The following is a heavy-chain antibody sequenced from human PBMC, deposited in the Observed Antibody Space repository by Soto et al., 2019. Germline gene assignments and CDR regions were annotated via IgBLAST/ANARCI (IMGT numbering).Heavy chain of an antibody. CDR3: ARAPRYGYKRAVWDY. D-gene: IGHD3-16*01. J-gene: IGHJ4*02. CDR1: GGSFSGYY. V-gene: IGHV4-34*01. Sequence: PSETLSLTCAVYGGSFSGYYWSWIRQPPGKGLEWIGEINHSGSTNYNPSLKSRVTISVDTSKNQFSLKLSSVTAADTAVYYCARAPRYGYKRAVWDYWGQGTLVTVPS. CDR2: INHSGST.